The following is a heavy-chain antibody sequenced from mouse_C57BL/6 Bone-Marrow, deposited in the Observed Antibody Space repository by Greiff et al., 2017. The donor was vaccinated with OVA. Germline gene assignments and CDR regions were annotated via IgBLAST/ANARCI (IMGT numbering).Heavy chain of an antibody. D-gene: IGHD1-1*01. CDR1: GYTFTSYW. J-gene: IGHJ4*01. Sequence: QVQLQQPGAELVKPGASVKLSCKASGYTFTSYWMQWVNQRPGQGLEWIGEIDPTDSYTNYNQKFKGKATLTVATSSSTTYRQLSSLTSVDSAVYYCARGITTVVDEYAMAYWGQGTLVTVSS. CDR2: IDPTDSYT. CDR3: ARGITTVVDEYAMAY. V-gene: IGHV1-50*01.